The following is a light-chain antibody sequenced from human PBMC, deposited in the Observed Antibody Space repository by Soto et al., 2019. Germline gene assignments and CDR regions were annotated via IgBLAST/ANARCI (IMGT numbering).Light chain of an antibody. J-gene: IGLJ3*02. CDR1: SSDVGGYNS. CDR3: TSYTSSRTRV. Sequence: QSALTQTASVSGSPGQSITISCTGTSSDVGGYNSVSWYQQHPGKAPQLIIYEVNNRPSGVSNRFSGSKSGNTASLTISGLQAEDEADYHCTSYTSSRTRVFGGGTKLTVL. CDR2: EVN. V-gene: IGLV2-14*01.